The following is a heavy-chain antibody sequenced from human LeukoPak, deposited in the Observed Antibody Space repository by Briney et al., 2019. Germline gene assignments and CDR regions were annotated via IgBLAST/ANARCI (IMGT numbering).Heavy chain of an antibody. Sequence: GGSLRLSCVASGFDFNSYTMSWARQAPGKGLEWVAKVKEDGSDIHYVDSVKGRFTICRDNAKNSLCLQMSSLRAEDTAVYYCARGGARYLDSWGQGILVTVSS. CDR1: GFDFNSYT. CDR2: VKEDGSDI. CDR3: ARGGARYLDS. D-gene: IGHD3-9*01. V-gene: IGHV3-7*01. J-gene: IGHJ4*02.